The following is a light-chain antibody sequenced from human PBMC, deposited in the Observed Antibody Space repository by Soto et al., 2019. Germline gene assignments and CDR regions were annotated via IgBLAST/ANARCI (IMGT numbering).Light chain of an antibody. V-gene: IGLV3-25*03. J-gene: IGLJ1*01. Sequence: SYELTQPPLVSVSPGQTARITCSGDALPKQYAYWYQQKPGQAPVLVIYKDSERPSGIPERFSGSSSGTTVTLTISGVQAEDEADYYCQSADSSGTYGVFGTGTKLTVL. CDR1: ALPKQY. CDR2: KDS. CDR3: QSADSSGTYGV.